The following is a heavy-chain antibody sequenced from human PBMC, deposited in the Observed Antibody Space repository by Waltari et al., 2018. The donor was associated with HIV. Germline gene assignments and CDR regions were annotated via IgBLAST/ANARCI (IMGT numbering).Heavy chain of an antibody. V-gene: IGHV4-39*01. CDR3: ARLHSSGWYFDH. Sequence: QLQLQESGPGLVKPSETLSLTCTVSGGSISDTTYYWGWIRQPPGKGLEWVGSIYYSGSTYYNPSLKSLFTISVDTSKSQFSLRLTSVTAADAALYYCARLHSSGWYFDHWGQGTLVTVSS. J-gene: IGHJ4*02. CDR2: IYYSGST. CDR1: GGSISDTTYY. D-gene: IGHD6-19*01.